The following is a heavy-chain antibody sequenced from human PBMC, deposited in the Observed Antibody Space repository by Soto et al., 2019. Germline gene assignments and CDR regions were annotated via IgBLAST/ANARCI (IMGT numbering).Heavy chain of an antibody. CDR1: GYTFTSYG. D-gene: IGHD1-26*01. V-gene: IGHV1-18*01. CDR3: ARDAAVGLFDY. CDR2: ISAYNGNT. J-gene: IGHJ4*02. Sequence: GASVKVSCKASGYTFTSYGVSWVRQAPGQGLEWMGWISAYNGNTNYAQKLQGRVTMTTDTSTSTAYMELRSLRSDDTAVCYCARDAAVGLFDYWGQGTLVTVSS.